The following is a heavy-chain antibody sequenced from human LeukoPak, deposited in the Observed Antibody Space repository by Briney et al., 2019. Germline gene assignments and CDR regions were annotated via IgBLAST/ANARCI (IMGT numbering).Heavy chain of an antibody. CDR3: ARDWDGAFDFNTFDI. Sequence: PSETLSLTCTVSGASVSASGYFWGWIRQPPGKGLEWIGTLHYSGSTSYNTSLRSRVTISVDTSKNQFSLKLNSVTSADTAIYYCARDWDGAFDFNTFDIWGLGTMVTVSS. CDR1: GASVSASGYF. J-gene: IGHJ3*02. V-gene: IGHV4-39*07. CDR2: LHYSGST. D-gene: IGHD4/OR15-4a*01.